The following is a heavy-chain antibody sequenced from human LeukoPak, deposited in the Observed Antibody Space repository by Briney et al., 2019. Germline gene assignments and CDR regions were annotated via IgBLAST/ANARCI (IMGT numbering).Heavy chain of an antibody. CDR1: GGSISSSNYY. Sequence: PSETLSLTCTVSGGSISSSNYYWGWIRQPPGKGLEWIGSIYYSGSTYYNPSLKSRVTISVDTSKNQFSLKLSSVTAADTALYYCARRLRGFDSWGQGTLVTVSS. D-gene: IGHD5-12*01. J-gene: IGHJ5*01. V-gene: IGHV4-39*01. CDR3: ARRLRGFDS. CDR2: IYYSGST.